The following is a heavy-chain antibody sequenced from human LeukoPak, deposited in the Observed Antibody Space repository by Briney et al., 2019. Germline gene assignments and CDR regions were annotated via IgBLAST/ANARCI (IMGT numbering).Heavy chain of an antibody. CDR1: GGTFSSYA. CDR2: INPSGGST. CDR3: ARSRMDTAMANFDY. Sequence: ASVKVSCKASGGTFSSYAISWVRQAPGQGLEWMGIINPSGGSTSYAQKFQGRVTMTRDTSTSTVYMELSSLRSEDTAVYYCARSRMDTAMANFDYWGQGTLVTVSS. J-gene: IGHJ4*02. V-gene: IGHV1-46*01. D-gene: IGHD5-18*01.